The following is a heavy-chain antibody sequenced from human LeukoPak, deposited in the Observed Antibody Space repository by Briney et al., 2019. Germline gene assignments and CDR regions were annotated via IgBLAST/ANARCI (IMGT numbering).Heavy chain of an antibody. CDR1: GYTFTGYY. J-gene: IGHJ4*02. CDR2: INPNSGGT. V-gene: IGHV1-2*02. CDR3: ARDLSLAVPVQGY. D-gene: IGHD6-19*01. Sequence: ASVKVSCKASGYTFTGYYMHWVRQAPGQGLELMGWINPNSGGTNYAQKFQGRVTMTGDTSISTAYMERSRLRSDDTAVYYCARDLSLAVPVQGYWGREPWSPSPQ.